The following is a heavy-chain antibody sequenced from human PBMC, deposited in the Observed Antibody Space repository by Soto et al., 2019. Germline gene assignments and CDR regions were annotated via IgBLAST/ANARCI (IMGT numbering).Heavy chain of an antibody. D-gene: IGHD6-13*01. CDR1: GFSLSNARMG. V-gene: IGHV2-26*01. Sequence: QVTLKESGPVLVKPTETLTLTCTVSGFSLSNARMGVSWIRQPPGKALEWLAHIFSNDEKSYSTSLKSRLTIAKDTSKCQVVLTLTNMDPVDTATYYCARVTSSSLYWGNWFDPWGQGTLVTVSS. J-gene: IGHJ5*02. CDR2: IFSNDEK. CDR3: ARVTSSSLYWGNWFDP.